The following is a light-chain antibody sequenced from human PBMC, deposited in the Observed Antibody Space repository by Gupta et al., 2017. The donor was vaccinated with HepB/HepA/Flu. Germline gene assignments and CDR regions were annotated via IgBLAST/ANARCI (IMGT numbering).Light chain of an antibody. CDR2: WAS. CDR1: QNLLYSSNNKNY. CDR3: QQYYSSLWT. J-gene: IGKJ1*01. Sequence: DIVMTQSPDSLAVSLGERATIDCKTSQNLLYSSNNKNYLAWYQQKPGQPPRLLIYWASTRKSGVPDRFRGSGSGTDFTLTISSLQAEDVAVYYCQQYYSSLWTFGRGTKVEIK. V-gene: IGKV4-1*01.